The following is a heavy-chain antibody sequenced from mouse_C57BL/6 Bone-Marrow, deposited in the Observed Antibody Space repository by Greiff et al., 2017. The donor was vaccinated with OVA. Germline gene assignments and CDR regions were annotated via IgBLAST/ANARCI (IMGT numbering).Heavy chain of an antibody. CDR2: INPYNGGT. D-gene: IGHD2-1*01. CDR1: GYTFTDYY. V-gene: IGHV1-19*01. Sequence: EVQLQQSGPVLVKPGASVKMSCKASGYTFTDYYMNWVKQSHGKSLEWIGVINPYNGGTSYNQKFKGKATLTVDKSSSTAYMGLNILTSEDSAVYYCAEALYYGNPFAYWGQGTLVTVSA. J-gene: IGHJ3*01. CDR3: AEALYYGNPFAY.